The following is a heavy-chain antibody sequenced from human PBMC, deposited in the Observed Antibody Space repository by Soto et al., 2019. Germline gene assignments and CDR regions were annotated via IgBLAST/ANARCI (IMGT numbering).Heavy chain of an antibody. J-gene: IGHJ6*02. CDR2: ISAYNGNT. V-gene: IGHV1-18*01. Sequence: APVNVSCKASGYTFTTYGISWVRQAPGQGLEWMGWISAYNGNTNYALKFQGRVTMTTDTSTSTAYMELRSLRSDDTAVYYCARSGDPVDYFYYYGMDVWGQGTTVTGS. D-gene: IGHD4-17*01. CDR1: GYTFTTYG. CDR3: ARSGDPVDYFYYYGMDV.